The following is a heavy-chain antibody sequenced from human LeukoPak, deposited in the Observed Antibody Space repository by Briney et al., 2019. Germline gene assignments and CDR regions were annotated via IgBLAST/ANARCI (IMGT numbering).Heavy chain of an antibody. J-gene: IGHJ4*02. V-gene: IGHV3-66*01. CDR1: GFTVSSNY. CDR3: ARGADWYYDFWSGYYTYFDY. Sequence: HPGGSLRLSCAASGFTVSSNYMSWVRQAPGKGLEWVSVIYSGGSTYYADSVKGRFTISRDNSKNTLYLQMNSLRAEDTAVYYCARGADWYYDFWSGYYTYFDYWGQGTLVTVSS. D-gene: IGHD3-3*01. CDR2: IYSGGST.